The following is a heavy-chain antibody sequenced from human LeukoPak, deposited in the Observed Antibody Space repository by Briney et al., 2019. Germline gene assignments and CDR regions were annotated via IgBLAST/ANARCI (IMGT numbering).Heavy chain of an antibody. V-gene: IGHV3-30*02. CDR1: GFTFSSYG. CDR3: AKDSAKQAARPTLSVY. J-gene: IGHJ4*02. D-gene: IGHD6-6*01. Sequence: GGSLRLSCAASGFTFSSYGMHWVRQAPGKGLEWVAFIRYDGSNKYYADSVKGRFTISRDNSKNTLYLQMNCLRAEDTAVYYCAKDSAKQAARPTLSVYWGQGTLVTVSS. CDR2: IRYDGSNK.